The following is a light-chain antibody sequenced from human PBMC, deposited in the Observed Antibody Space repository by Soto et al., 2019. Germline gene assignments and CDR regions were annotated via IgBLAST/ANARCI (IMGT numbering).Light chain of an antibody. Sequence: QSVLTQPASVSGSPGQSITISCTGTSGDVGGYNYVSWYQQHPGNAPKLMIYDVINRPSGVSNRFSGSKSGNSASLTISGLQAEDEADYYCRSYTSSSTYVVFGGGNKVTVL. V-gene: IGLV2-14*03. CDR3: RSYTSSSTYVV. CDR2: DVI. J-gene: IGLJ2*01. CDR1: SGDVGGYNY.